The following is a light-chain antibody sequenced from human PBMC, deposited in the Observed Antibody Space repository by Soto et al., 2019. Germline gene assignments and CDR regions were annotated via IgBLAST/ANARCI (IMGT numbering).Light chain of an antibody. CDR1: QRISNSY. CDR3: QQYNNWWT. V-gene: IGKV3D-20*02. CDR2: DAS. Sequence: EIVLTQSPGTLSLSPGERATLSCRASQRISNSYLAWYQQKPGQAPRLLLYDASSRATGIPDRVSGSGSGTEFTLTISSLQSEDFAVYYCQQYNNWWTFGQGTKVDIK. J-gene: IGKJ1*01.